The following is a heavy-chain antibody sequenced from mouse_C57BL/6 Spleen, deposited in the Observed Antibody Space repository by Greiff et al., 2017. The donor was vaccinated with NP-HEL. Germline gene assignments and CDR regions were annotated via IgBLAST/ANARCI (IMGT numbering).Heavy chain of an antibody. D-gene: IGHD1-1*01. Sequence: EVMLVESGGGLVKPGGSLKLSCAASGFTFSDYGMHWVRQAPEKGLEWVAYISSGSSTIYYADTVKGRFTISRDNAKNTLFLQMTSLRSEDTAMYYCARSPYGPHYFDYWGQGTTLTVSS. J-gene: IGHJ2*01. CDR1: GFTFSDYG. V-gene: IGHV5-17*01. CDR3: ARSPYGPHYFDY. CDR2: ISSGSSTI.